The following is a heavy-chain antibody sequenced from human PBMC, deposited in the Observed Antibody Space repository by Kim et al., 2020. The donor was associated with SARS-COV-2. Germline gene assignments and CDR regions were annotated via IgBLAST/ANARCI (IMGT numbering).Heavy chain of an antibody. CDR3: ARGPDYYGSGTYGTNWFDP. D-gene: IGHD3-10*01. Sequence: SETLSLTCTVSGGSISSYYWSWIRQPPGKGLEWIGYIYYSGSTNYNPSLKSRVTISVDTSKNQFSLKLSSVTAADTAVYYCARGPDYYGSGTYGTNWFDPWGQGTLVTVSS. CDR1: GGSISSYY. J-gene: IGHJ5*02. V-gene: IGHV4-59*01. CDR2: IYYSGST.